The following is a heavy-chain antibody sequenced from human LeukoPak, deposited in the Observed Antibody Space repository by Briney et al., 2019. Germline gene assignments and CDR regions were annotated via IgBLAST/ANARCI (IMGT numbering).Heavy chain of an antibody. CDR3: AKGGYCSSTSCPRRGMDV. V-gene: IGHV3-23*01. Sequence: GGSLRLSRAASGFTFSSYAMSWVRQAPGKGLEWVSAISGSGGSTYYADSVKGRFTISRDNSKNTLYLQMNSLRAEDTAVYYCAKGGYCSSTSCPRRGMDVWGQGTTVTVSS. J-gene: IGHJ6*02. CDR2: ISGSGGST. CDR1: GFTFSSYA. D-gene: IGHD2-2*01.